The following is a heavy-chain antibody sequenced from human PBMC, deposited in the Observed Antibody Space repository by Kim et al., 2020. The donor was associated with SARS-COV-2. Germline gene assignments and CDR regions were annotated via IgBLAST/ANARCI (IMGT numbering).Heavy chain of an antibody. CDR2: IYYSGST. D-gene: IGHD1-26*01. CDR3: ARWAPEPATSFDY. V-gene: IGHV4-59*01. Sequence: SETLPLTCTVSGGSISSYYWSWIRQPPGKGLEWIGYIYYSGSTNYNPSLKSRVTISVDTSKNQFSLKLSSVTAADTAVYYCARWAPEPATSFDYWGQGTLVTVSS. J-gene: IGHJ4*02. CDR1: GGSISSYY.